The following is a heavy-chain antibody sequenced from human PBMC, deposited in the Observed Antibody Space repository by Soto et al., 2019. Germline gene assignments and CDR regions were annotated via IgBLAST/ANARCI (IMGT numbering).Heavy chain of an antibody. J-gene: IGHJ4*02. CDR1: GGSISSYY. CDR2: IYYSGST. Sequence: SETLSLTCTVSGGSISSYYWSWIRQPPGKGLEWIGYIYYSGSTNYNPSLKSRVTISVDTSKNQFSLKLSSVTAADTAVYYCARAGYSYGRFDYWGQGTLVTVS. CDR3: ARAGYSYGRFDY. D-gene: IGHD5-18*01. V-gene: IGHV4-59*01.